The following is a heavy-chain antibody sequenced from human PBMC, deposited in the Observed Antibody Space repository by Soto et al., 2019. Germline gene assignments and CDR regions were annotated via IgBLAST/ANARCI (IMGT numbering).Heavy chain of an antibody. CDR2: ISYDGSNK. D-gene: IGHD2-2*01. V-gene: IGHV3-30*18. CDR3: AKDRDGSTSPGWFDP. Sequence: PGGSLRLSCAASGFTFSSYGMHWVRQAPGKGLEWVAVISYDGSNKYYADSVKGRFTISRDNSKNTLYLQMNSLRVEDTAVYYCAKDRDGSTSPGWFDPWGQGTLVTVSS. J-gene: IGHJ5*02. CDR1: GFTFSSYG.